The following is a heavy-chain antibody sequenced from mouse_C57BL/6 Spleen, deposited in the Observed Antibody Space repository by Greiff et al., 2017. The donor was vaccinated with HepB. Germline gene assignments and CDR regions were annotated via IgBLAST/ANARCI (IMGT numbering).Heavy chain of an antibody. Sequence: EVQLQESGGDLVKPGGSLKLSCAASGFTFSSYGMSWVRQTPDKRLEWVATISSGGSYTYYPDSVKGRFTISRDNAKNTLYLQMSSLKSEDTAMYYCARLVGYYGPTGWYFDVWGTGTTVTVSS. V-gene: IGHV5-6*01. CDR1: GFTFSSYG. D-gene: IGHD2-1*01. CDR2: ISSGGSYT. J-gene: IGHJ1*03. CDR3: ARLVGYYGPTGWYFDV.